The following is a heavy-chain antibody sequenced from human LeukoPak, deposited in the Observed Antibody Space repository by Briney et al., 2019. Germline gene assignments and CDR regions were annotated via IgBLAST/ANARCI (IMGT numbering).Heavy chain of an antibody. CDR1: GFTFSSYA. V-gene: IGHV3-48*02. CDR2: ISSSSSTI. J-gene: IGHJ3*02. Sequence: GGSLRLSCAASGFTFSSYAMNWVRQALGKGLEWVSYISSSSSTIYYADSVKGRFTISRDNAKNSLYLQMNSLRDEDTAVYYCARDSSSGWYSSGAFDIWGQGTMVTVSS. D-gene: IGHD6-19*01. CDR3: ARDSSSGWYSSGAFDI.